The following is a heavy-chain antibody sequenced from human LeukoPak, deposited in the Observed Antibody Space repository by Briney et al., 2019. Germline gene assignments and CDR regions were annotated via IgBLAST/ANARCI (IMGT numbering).Heavy chain of an antibody. J-gene: IGHJ6*03. CDR2: VNQGGTGK. CDR1: GFSFSSQR. Sequence: PGGSLRLSCAASGFSFSSQRMSWVRQAPGKGLEWVAIVNQGGTGKYYVDSVKGRFTISRDNAENSLYLQMNSLRAEDTAVYYCAREHYFYHMDGWGEGTTVTVSS. CDR3: AREHYFYHMDG. V-gene: IGHV3-7*01.